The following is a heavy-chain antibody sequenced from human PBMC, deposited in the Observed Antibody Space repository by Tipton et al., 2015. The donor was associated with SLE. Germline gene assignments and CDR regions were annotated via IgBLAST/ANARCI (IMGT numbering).Heavy chain of an antibody. J-gene: IGHJ3*02. V-gene: IGHV3-11*06. CDR3: ARDPQFRYYGSGWAFDI. Sequence: SLRLSCAASGFTFSSYSMSWIRQAPGKGLEWVSYISSSSSYTNYADSVKGRFTISRDNAKNSLYLQMNSLRAEDTAVYYCARDPQFRYYGSGWAFDIWGQGTMVTVSS. CDR2: ISSSSSYT. CDR1: GFTFSSYS. D-gene: IGHD3-10*01.